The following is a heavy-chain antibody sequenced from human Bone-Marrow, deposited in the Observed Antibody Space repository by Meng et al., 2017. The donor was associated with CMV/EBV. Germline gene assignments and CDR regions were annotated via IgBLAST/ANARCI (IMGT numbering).Heavy chain of an antibody. CDR3: ARTVAGTGSAGFDP. D-gene: IGHD6-19*01. V-gene: IGHV3-21*01. J-gene: IGHJ5*02. Sequence: GESLKISCAASGFTFSSYAMSWVRQAPGKGLEWVSSISSSSSYIYYADSVKGRFTISRDNAKNSLYLQMNSLRAEDTAVYYCARTVAGTGSAGFDPWGQGTLVTVSS. CDR1: GFTFSSYA. CDR2: ISSSSSYI.